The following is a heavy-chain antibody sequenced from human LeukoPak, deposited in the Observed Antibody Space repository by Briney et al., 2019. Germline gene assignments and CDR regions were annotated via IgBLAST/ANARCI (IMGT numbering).Heavy chain of an antibody. D-gene: IGHD5/OR15-5a*01. CDR3: ARDPGRSSVSGVFDS. J-gene: IGHJ4*02. CDR2: ITSSGRYI. CDR1: GVSFSSYN. Sequence: GGSLRLSCAASGVSFSSYNMNWVRQAPGKGLEWVSSITSSGRYIYDAHSVKGRFTISRDNAKNSLSLQMNSLRAEDTAVYYCARDPGRSSVSGVFDSWGQGTLVTVSS. V-gene: IGHV3-21*01.